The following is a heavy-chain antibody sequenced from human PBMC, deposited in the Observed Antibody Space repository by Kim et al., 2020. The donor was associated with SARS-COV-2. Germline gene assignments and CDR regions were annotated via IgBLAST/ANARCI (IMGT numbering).Heavy chain of an antibody. D-gene: IGHD2-2*01. V-gene: IGHV7-4-1*02. CDR3: ARERRYQQHMATGFYYYGMDV. CDR2: ININTGNP. CDR1: GYTFTSCA. J-gene: IGHJ6*01. Sequence: ASVKVSCQASGYTFTSCAMNWVRQAPGQRLEWMGWININTGNPTYAQGFPGRFVFSLDTSVSTAYLQISSLKAEDTAVYYCARERRYQQHMATGFYYYGMDVWGQGTTVTVPS.